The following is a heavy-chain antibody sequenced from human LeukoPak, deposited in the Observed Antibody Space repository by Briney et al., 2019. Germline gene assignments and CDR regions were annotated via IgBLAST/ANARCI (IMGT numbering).Heavy chain of an antibody. V-gene: IGHV4-38-2*02. J-gene: IGHJ4*02. CDR1: GYSISSGYY. Sequence: SETLSLTCTVSGYSISSGYYWGWIRQPPGKGLEWIGSIYHSGSTYYNPSLKSRVTISVDTSKNQFSLKLSSVTAADTAVYYCARFLRYFGEYYFDYWGQGTLVTVSS. CDR3: ARFLRYFGEYYFDY. D-gene: IGHD3-9*01. CDR2: IYHSGST.